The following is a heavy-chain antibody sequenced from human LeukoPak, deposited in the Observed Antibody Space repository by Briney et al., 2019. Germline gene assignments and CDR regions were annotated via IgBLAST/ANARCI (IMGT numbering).Heavy chain of an antibody. V-gene: IGHV3-11*01. CDR2: ISSSGGTI. D-gene: IGHD5-18*01. J-gene: IGHJ3*02. CDR3: AREGTAMGLVPDSDAFDI. Sequence: GGSLRLSCAASGFTFSDYYMSWIHQAPGKGLEWVSYISSSGGTIYYADSVKGRFTISRDNAKNSLYLQMNSLRAEDTAVYYCAREGTAMGLVPDSDAFDIWGQGTMVTVSS. CDR1: GFTFSDYY.